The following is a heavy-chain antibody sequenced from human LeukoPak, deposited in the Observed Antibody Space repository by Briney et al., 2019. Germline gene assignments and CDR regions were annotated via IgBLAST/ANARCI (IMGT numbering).Heavy chain of an antibody. V-gene: IGHV3-21*01. J-gene: IGHJ4*02. CDR1: GYTFSSYS. CDR3: AIEDGFDY. CDR2: ISSSSSYI. Sequence: GGSLRLSCAASGYTFSSYSMNWVRQAPGKGLEWVSSISSSSSYIYYADSVKGRFTISRDNAKDSVYLQMNSLRAEDTAMYYCAIEDGFDYWGQRTLVTVSS.